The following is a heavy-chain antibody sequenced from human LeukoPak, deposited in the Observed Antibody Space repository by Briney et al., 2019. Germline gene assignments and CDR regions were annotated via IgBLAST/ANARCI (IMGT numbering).Heavy chain of an antibody. D-gene: IGHD1-26*01. CDR2: IYSGGST. Sequence: GGSPRLSCAASGFTVSSNYMSWVRQAPGKGLEWVSVIYSGGSTYYADSVKGRFTISRDNSKNTLYLQMNSLRAEDTAVYYCARDKAGSWFDPWGQGTLVTVSS. CDR3: ARDKAGSWFDP. J-gene: IGHJ5*02. CDR1: GFTVSSNY. V-gene: IGHV3-66*01.